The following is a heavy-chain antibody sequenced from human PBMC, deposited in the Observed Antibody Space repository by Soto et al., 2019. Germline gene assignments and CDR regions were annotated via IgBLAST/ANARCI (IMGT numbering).Heavy chain of an antibody. J-gene: IGHJ6*03. Sequence: ASVKVSCKASGYTFTSYGYSWVRQAPGQGLEWMGWISAYNGNTKYAQKVQGRVTMTTDTSTRTAYMELRSLTSDDTAVYYCARDRYDDYYYYYMDVWGNGTTVTVSS. CDR3: ARDRYDDYYYYYMDV. V-gene: IGHV1-18*01. CDR1: GYTFTSYG. CDR2: ISAYNGNT. D-gene: IGHD3-3*01.